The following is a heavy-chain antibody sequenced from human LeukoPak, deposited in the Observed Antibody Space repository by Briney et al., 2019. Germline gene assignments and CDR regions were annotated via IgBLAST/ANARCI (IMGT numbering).Heavy chain of an antibody. CDR3: ARQHDSSCFYFDY. D-gene: IGHD3-22*01. CDR2: MHYSGYT. J-gene: IGHJ4*02. Sequence: SETLSLTCTVSGGSISMCYWSWLRQPPGKGLEWIGYMHYSGYTNYNPSLKSRVTISGDTSKNQFSLKLSSVTAADTALYYCARQHDSSCFYFDYWGQGTLVTVSS. V-gene: IGHV4-59*08. CDR1: GGSISMCY.